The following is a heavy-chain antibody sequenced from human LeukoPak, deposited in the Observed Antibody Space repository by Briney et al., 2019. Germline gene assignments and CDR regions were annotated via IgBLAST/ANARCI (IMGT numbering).Heavy chain of an antibody. J-gene: IGHJ4*02. V-gene: IGHV3-11*04. CDR3: AREAFVVVPAADDY. D-gene: IGHD2-2*01. CDR1: GFTFSDYY. Sequence: PGGSLRLSCAASGFTFSDYYMSWIRQAPWKGLEWVSYISSTGSTIYYADSVKGRFTISRDNAKNSLYLQMNSLRAEDTAVYYCAREAFVVVPAADDYWGQGTLVTVSS. CDR2: ISSTGSTI.